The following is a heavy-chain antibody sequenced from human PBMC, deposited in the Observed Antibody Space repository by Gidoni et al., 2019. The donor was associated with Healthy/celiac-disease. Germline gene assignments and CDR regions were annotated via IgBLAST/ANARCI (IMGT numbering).Heavy chain of an antibody. CDR3: ARASSGSYRAFDI. D-gene: IGHD1-26*01. CDR2: IYYSGGT. Sequence: QLQLQESGPGLVKPSEPLSLTCTVSYVSISSSSYYWGWIRQPPGKGLELIGCIYYSGGTYYNPSRKSRVTISVDTSKNQFSLKLSSVTAADTAVYYCARASSGSYRAFDIWGQGTMVTVSS. CDR1: YVSISSSSYY. V-gene: IGHV4-39*01. J-gene: IGHJ3*02.